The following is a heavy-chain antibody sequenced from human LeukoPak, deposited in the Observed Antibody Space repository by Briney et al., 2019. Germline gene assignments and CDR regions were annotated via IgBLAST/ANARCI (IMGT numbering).Heavy chain of an antibody. CDR1: GFTFSSYA. J-gene: IGHJ4*02. CDR3: TTDSVWFGELLREEFDY. D-gene: IGHD3-10*01. CDR2: ISGSGGST. V-gene: IGHV3-23*01. Sequence: GGSLRLSCAASGFTFSSYAMSWVRQAPGKGLEWVSAISGSGGSTYYADSVKGRFTISRDDSKYTLYLQMNSLKTEDTAVYYCTTDSVWFGELLREEFDYWGQGILVTVSS.